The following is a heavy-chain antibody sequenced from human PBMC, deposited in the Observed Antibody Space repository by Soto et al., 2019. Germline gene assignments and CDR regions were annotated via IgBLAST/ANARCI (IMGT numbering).Heavy chain of an antibody. V-gene: IGHV3-33*01. CDR2: IWYDGSNK. D-gene: IGHD5-18*01. J-gene: IGHJ6*02. Sequence: QVQLVESGGGVVQPGRSLRLSCAASGFTFSSYGMHWVRQAPGKGLEWVAVIWYDGSNKYYADSVKGRFTISRDNSKNTLYLQMNSLRAEDTAVYYCAIVGADTAMVMDYYYYGMDVWGQGTTVTVSS. CDR1: GFTFSSYG. CDR3: AIVGADTAMVMDYYYYGMDV.